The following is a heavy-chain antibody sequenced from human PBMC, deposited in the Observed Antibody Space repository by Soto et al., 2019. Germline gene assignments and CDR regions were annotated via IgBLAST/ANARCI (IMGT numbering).Heavy chain of an antibody. CDR2: INPNSGGT. CDR1: GYAITGYY. D-gene: IGHD2-8*01. CDR3: ARDHGTVLMVYASGMDV. V-gene: IGHV1-2*04. J-gene: IGHJ6*02. Sequence: VSVKVSCKAAGYAITGYYMHWVLQATEQGLEWMGWINPNSGGTNYAQKFQGWVTVTRDTSISTAYMELSRLRSDETAVYYCARDHGTVLMVYASGMDVWGQGTTVTVSS.